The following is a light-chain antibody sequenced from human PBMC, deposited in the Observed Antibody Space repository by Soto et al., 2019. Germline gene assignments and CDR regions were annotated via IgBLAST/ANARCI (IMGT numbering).Light chain of an antibody. V-gene: IGLV2-14*02. CDR1: SRDIGTSNL. Sequence: QSVLTQPASVSGSPGQSITISCTGTSRDIGTSNLVSWYQQYPGKAPKLLIYAVSKRPSGVSNRFSGSKSGNTASLIISGLQAEDEADYYCSSYTSLPSYVFGTGTKVTVL. CDR3: SSYTSLPSYV. J-gene: IGLJ1*01. CDR2: AVS.